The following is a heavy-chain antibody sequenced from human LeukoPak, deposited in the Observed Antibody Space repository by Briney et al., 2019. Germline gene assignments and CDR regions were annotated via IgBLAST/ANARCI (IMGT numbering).Heavy chain of an antibody. D-gene: IGHD5-24*01. CDR1: GYTSTGYY. Sequence: ASVKVSCKASGYTSTGYYMHWVRQAPGQGLEWMGWVNPNSGGTNYAQKFQGRVTMTRDTSISTAYMELSRLRSDDTAVYYCARDSGDGYNLFDYWGQGTLVTVSS. CDR2: VNPNSGGT. CDR3: ARDSGDGYNLFDY. V-gene: IGHV1-2*02. J-gene: IGHJ4*02.